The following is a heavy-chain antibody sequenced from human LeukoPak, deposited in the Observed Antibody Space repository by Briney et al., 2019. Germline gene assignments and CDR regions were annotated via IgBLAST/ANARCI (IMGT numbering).Heavy chain of an antibody. Sequence: GGSLRLSCAASGFYFSTYAMSWVRQAPGKGLEWVSSISTSSTIYYADSVKGRFTISRDNAKNSLYLQMNSLRDEDTAVYFCAREDWYDSSGYNPFDYWGQGTLVTVSS. J-gene: IGHJ4*02. CDR1: GFYFSTYA. V-gene: IGHV3-48*02. CDR2: ISTSSTI. D-gene: IGHD3-22*01. CDR3: AREDWYDSSGYNPFDY.